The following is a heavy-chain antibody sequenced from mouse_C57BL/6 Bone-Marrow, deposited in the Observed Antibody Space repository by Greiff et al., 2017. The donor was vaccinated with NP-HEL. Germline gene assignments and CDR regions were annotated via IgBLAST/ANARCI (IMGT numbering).Heavy chain of an antibody. V-gene: IGHV5-6*02. CDR2: ISSGGSYT. CDR3: ARQTITTVVPYYYAMDY. Sequence: EVKLVESGGDLVKPGGSLKLSCAASGFTFSSYGMSWVRQTPDKRLEWVATISSGGSYTYYPDSVKGRFTISRDNAKNTLYLQMSSLKSEDTAMYYCARQTITTVVPYYYAMDYWGQGTSVTVSS. D-gene: IGHD1-1*01. J-gene: IGHJ4*01. CDR1: GFTFSSYG.